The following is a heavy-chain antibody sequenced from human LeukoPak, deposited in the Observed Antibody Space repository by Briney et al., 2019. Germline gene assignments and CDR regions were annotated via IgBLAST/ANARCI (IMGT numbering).Heavy chain of an antibody. CDR1: GGSISSYY. CDR3: ARDRYYYDSSGYYYFDY. D-gene: IGHD3-22*01. Sequence: SETLSLTCTVSGGSISSYYWSWIRQPAGKGLEWIGRIYTSGSTNYNPSLKSRVTMSVDTSKNQFSLKVSSVTAADTAVYYCARDRYYYDSSGYYYFDYWGQGTLVTVSS. CDR2: IYTSGST. J-gene: IGHJ4*02. V-gene: IGHV4-4*07.